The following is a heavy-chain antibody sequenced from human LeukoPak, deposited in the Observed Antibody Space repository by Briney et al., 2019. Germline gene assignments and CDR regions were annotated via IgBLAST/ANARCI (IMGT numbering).Heavy chain of an antibody. Sequence: VSGPTLVNPTQTLTLTCTFSGFSLRTSGMCVSWIRQPPGKALEWLARIAWDDDKYYSTSLKTRLTISKDTSKNQVVLTMTNMDPVDTGTYYCARIHRYGPAGYYGMDVWGQGTTVTVSS. V-gene: IGHV2-70*11. J-gene: IGHJ6*02. CDR1: GFSLRTSGMC. CDR3: ARIHRYGPAGYYGMDV. CDR2: IAWDDDK. D-gene: IGHD5-18*01.